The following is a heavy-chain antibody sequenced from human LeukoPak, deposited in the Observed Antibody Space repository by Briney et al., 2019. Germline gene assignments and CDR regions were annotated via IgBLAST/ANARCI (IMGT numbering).Heavy chain of an antibody. CDR1: GFTFSSYA. Sequence: GGSLRLSCAASGFTFSSYAMHWVRQAPGKGLEWVAVISYDGSNKYYADSVKGRFTISRDNSKNTLYLQMNSLRAEDTAVYYCAREQQLARPPDAFDIWGQGTMVTVSS. CDR3: AREQQLARPPDAFDI. V-gene: IGHV3-30-3*01. J-gene: IGHJ3*02. D-gene: IGHD6-6*01. CDR2: ISYDGSNK.